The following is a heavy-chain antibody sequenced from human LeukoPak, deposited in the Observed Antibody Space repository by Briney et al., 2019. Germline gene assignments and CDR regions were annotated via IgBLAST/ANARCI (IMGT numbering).Heavy chain of an antibody. D-gene: IGHD2-15*01. CDR2: IHPSGGGT. CDR3: VREGGGYCGGGSCFKFDP. V-gene: IGHV1-46*01. Sequence: ASVKVSCTASGFTLINYYMHWMRQAPGQGLEWIAAIHPSGGGTSYAPKFQGRVIMTRDTSTSTVYMELGSLRSEDTALYYCVREGGGYCGGGSCFKFDPWGQGTLVIVSS. J-gene: IGHJ5*02. CDR1: GFTLINYY.